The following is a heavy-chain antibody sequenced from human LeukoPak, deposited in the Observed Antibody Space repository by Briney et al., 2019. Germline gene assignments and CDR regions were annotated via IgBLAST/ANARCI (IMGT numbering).Heavy chain of an antibody. CDR2: IYYSGST. V-gene: IGHV4-59*01. Sequence: SETLSLTCTVSGGSISSYYWSWIRQPPGKGLEWIGYIYYSGSTNYNPSLKSRVTISVDTSKNQFSLKLSSVTAADTAVYYCARAGKDFWSGYDFDYWGQGTLVTVSS. D-gene: IGHD3-3*01. CDR1: GGSISSYY. CDR3: ARAGKDFWSGYDFDY. J-gene: IGHJ4*02.